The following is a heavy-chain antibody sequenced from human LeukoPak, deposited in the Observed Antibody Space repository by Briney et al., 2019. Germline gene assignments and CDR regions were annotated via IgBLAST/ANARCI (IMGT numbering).Heavy chain of an antibody. D-gene: IGHD2-15*01. V-gene: IGHV4-34*01. J-gene: IGHJ5*02. CDR2: INHSGST. CDR1: GGSFSGYY. Sequence: SETLSLTCAVYGGSFSGYYWSWIRQPPGKGLEWIGEINHSGSTNYNPSLKSRVTISVDTSKNQFPLKLSSVTAADTAVYYCARKDIVVVVATTSTSFDPWGQGTLVTVSS. CDR3: ARKDIVVVVATTSTSFDP.